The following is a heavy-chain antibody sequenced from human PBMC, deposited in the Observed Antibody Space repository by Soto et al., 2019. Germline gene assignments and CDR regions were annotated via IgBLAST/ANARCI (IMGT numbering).Heavy chain of an antibody. CDR3: ASLLEVADYYYGMDV. CDR1: GFTFSSYE. CDR2: ISSSGSTI. J-gene: IGHJ6*02. V-gene: IGHV3-48*03. Sequence: GGSLRLSCAASGFTFSSYEMNWFRQAPGKGLEWVSYISSSGSTIYYADSVKGRFTISRDNAKNSLYLQMNSLRAEDTAVYYCASLLEVADYYYGMDVWGQGTTVTVS. D-gene: IGHD1-26*01.